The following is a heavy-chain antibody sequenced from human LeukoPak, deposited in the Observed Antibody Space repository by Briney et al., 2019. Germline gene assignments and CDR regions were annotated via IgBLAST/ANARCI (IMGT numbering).Heavy chain of an antibody. CDR3: AKVGCWNYVCHGAFDI. Sequence: GRSLILSCAASGFTFSSYVMSWVRRAPGKGLELVSSISDRGGDTYYADSVKGRFTISRHNSNDNLYLQMDNLRAEGTAVYYCAKVGCWNYVCHGAFDIWRQGTLDTVSS. CDR1: GFTFSSYV. CDR2: ISDRGGDT. D-gene: IGHD1-7*01. J-gene: IGHJ4*02. V-gene: IGHV3-23*01.